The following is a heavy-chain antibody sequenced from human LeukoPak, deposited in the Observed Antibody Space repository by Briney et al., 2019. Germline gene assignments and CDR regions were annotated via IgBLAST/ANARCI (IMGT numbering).Heavy chain of an antibody. Sequence: SETLSLTYNVSGGSISSYDRSWIRQPPGKGLEWIGYIYYSGSTNYNPSLNSQVTISVDTSKNQFSLELSSVTAADTGVYYCARGILAHEPFDYWGQGTLVTVSS. CDR3: ARGILAHEPFDY. CDR1: GGSISSYD. J-gene: IGHJ4*02. D-gene: IGHD5-18*01. V-gene: IGHV4-59*01. CDR2: IYYSGST.